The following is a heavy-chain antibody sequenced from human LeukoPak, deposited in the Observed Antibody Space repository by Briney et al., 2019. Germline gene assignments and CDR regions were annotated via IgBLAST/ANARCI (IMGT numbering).Heavy chain of an antibody. D-gene: IGHD2-2*01. J-gene: IGHJ6*03. CDR3: ARSGVVVPAAIPSRYYYYYYMDV. Sequence: ASVKVSCKASGYTFTGYYMHWVRQAPGQGLEWMGWINPNSGGTNYAQKFQGRVTMTRDTSISTAYIELSRLRSDDTAVYYCARSGVVVPAAIPSRYYYYYYMDVWGKGTTVTVSS. CDR2: INPNSGGT. V-gene: IGHV1-2*02. CDR1: GYTFTGYY.